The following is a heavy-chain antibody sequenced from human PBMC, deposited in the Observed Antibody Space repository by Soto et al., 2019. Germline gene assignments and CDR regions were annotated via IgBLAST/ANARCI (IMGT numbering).Heavy chain of an antibody. CDR1: GFTFSSYG. CDR2: ISYDGSNK. D-gene: IGHD2-2*01. J-gene: IGHJ6*03. CDR3: AKDIVVVPAAMQRRYYYYMDV. Sequence: PGGSLRLSCAASGFTFSSYGMHWVRQAPGKGLEWVAVISYDGSNKYYADSVKGRFTISRDNSKNTLYLQMNSLRAEDTAVYYCAKDIVVVPAAMQRRYYYYMDVWGKGTTVTVSS. V-gene: IGHV3-30*18.